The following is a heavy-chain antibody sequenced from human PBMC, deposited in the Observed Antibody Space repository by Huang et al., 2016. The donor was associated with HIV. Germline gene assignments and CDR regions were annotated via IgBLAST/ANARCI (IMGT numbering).Heavy chain of an antibody. J-gene: IGHJ6*02. Sequence: QLVESGGGLVRPGGSLRMSCATSGFSFGSYNMNWVRQARGKGLEWVSSIRCSSNYIEYADSVKGRSTTSRDNVKKSLYLQMHSLRADDTAVYYCARAYCGGDCYPGVTYRNGMDVWGQGTTVTVSS. V-gene: IGHV3-21*01. CDR1: GFSFGSYN. CDR3: ARAYCGGDCYPGVTYRNGMDV. CDR2: IRCSSNYI. D-gene: IGHD2-21*02.